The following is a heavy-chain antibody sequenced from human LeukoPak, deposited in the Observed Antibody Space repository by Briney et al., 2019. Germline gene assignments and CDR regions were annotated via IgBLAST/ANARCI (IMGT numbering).Heavy chain of an antibody. CDR2: ISSSSSYI. Sequence: GGSLRLSCAASGFTFSSYSMNWVRQAPGKGLEWVSSISSSSSYIYYADSVKGRFTISRDNAKNSLYLQMNSLRAEDTAVYYCARLSVTVDAFDIWGQGTMVTVSS. CDR3: ARLSVTVDAFDI. CDR1: GFTFSSYS. D-gene: IGHD2-21*02. J-gene: IGHJ3*02. V-gene: IGHV3-21*01.